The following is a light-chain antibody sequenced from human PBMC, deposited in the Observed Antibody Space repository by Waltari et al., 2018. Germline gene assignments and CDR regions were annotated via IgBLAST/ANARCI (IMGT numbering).Light chain of an antibody. CDR1: QSVSRH. CDR3: QQRYNFGT. J-gene: IGKJ2*02. V-gene: IGKV3-11*01. CDR2: EAS. Sequence: EIVLTQSPATLSLSPGERATLSCRASQSVSRHLAWYQQKPGQAPRLLIDEASRRATGTPARCSGSGSGTDFTLTSSSLEPEDFAVYYCQQRYNFGTFGQGTKLEIK.